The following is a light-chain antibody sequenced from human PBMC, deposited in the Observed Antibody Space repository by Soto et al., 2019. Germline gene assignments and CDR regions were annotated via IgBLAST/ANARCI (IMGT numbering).Light chain of an antibody. Sequence: QYIRAEPARVSGSPGQSITISCTGTSSDVGGYNYVSWYQQHPGKAPKLMIYEVSNRPSGVSNRFSGSKSGNTASLTISGLQAEDEADYYCSSYTSSSTLLVFGTGTKVTVL. CDR2: EVS. J-gene: IGLJ1*01. V-gene: IGLV2-14*01. CDR3: SSYTSSSTLLV. CDR1: SSDVGGYNY.